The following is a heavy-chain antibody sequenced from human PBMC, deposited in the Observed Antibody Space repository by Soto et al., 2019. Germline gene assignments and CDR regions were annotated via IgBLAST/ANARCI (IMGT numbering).Heavy chain of an antibody. J-gene: IGHJ5*02. V-gene: IGHV4-59*08. CDR3: ARRGWNSITKWFDP. Sequence: SETLSLTCTVSGGSISSYYWSWIRQPPGKGLEWIGYIYYSGSTNYNPSLKSRVTISVDTSKNQFSLKLSSVTAADTAVYYCARRGWNSITKWFDPWGQGTLVTVSS. CDR1: GGSISSYY. D-gene: IGHD1-7*01. CDR2: IYYSGST.